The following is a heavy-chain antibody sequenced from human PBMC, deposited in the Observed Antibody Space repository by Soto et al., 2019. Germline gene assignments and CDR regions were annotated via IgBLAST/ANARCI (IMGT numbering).Heavy chain of an antibody. CDR2: IYYSGST. Sequence: SETLSLTCTVSGGSISSSSYYWGWIRRPPGKGLEGIGSIYYSGSTYYNPSLKSRVTISVDTSKNHFSLKLSSVTAADTAVYYCGVEMYSGSYFDYWGQGTLVTVSS. CDR1: GGSISSSSYY. V-gene: IGHV4-39*07. D-gene: IGHD1-26*01. J-gene: IGHJ4*02. CDR3: GVEMYSGSYFDY.